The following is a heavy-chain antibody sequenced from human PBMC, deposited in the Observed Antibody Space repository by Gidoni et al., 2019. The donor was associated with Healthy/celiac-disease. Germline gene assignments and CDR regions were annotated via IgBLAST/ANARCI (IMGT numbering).Heavy chain of an antibody. Sequence: EVQLVESGGGLVQPGGSLRRSCAASGFTFSSYEMNWVRQAPGKGLEWVSYISSSGSTIYYADSVKGRFTISRDNAKNSLYLQMNSLRAEDTAVYYCARGRGRYYFDYWGQGTLVTVSS. V-gene: IGHV3-48*03. CDR2: ISSSGSTI. CDR3: ARGRGRYYFDY. J-gene: IGHJ4*02. CDR1: GFTFSSYE.